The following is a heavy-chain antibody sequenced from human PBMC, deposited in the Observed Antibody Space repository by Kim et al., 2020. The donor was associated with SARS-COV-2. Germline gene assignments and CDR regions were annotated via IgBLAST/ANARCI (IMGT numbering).Heavy chain of an antibody. J-gene: IGHJ4*02. Sequence: SETLSLTCTVSGGSISGYYWSWIRQRPGQGMEWDGNIYDCGSTNYNSSLNSRITISVATYATQYSLKMSSVTAADTAAYDCSRQSWRGYWALWGRGTLV. CDR2: IYDCGST. V-gene: IGHV4-59*08. CDR3: SRQSWRGYWAL. CDR1: GGSISGYY. D-gene: IGHD3-3*01.